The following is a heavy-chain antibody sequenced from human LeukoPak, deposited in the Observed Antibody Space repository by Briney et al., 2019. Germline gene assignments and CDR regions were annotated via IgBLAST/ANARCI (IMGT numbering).Heavy chain of an antibody. CDR2: ISGSGGST. V-gene: IGHV3-23*01. CDR1: GFTFSDYY. CDR3: AKDNLYSTLGAFDI. J-gene: IGHJ3*02. Sequence: GGSLRLSCAASGFTFSDYYMSWVRQAPGKGLEWVSAISGSGGSTYYADSVKGRFTISRDNSKNTLYLQMNSLRAEDTAVYYCAKDNLYSTLGAFDIWGQGTMVTVSS. D-gene: IGHD6-13*01.